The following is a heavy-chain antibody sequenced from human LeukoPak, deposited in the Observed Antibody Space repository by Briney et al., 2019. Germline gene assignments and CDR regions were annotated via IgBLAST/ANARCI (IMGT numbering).Heavy chain of an antibody. Sequence: GASVKVSCKASGGTFSSYAISWVRQAPGQGLEWMGGIIPIFGTANYAQKFQGRVTITADKSTSTAYMELSSLRSEDTAVYYCATGPLRGIAVAGTGPDYYYYMDVWGKGTTVTVSS. J-gene: IGHJ6*03. V-gene: IGHV1-69*06. D-gene: IGHD6-19*01. CDR3: ATGPLRGIAVAGTGPDYYYYMDV. CDR1: GGTFSSYA. CDR2: IIPIFGTA.